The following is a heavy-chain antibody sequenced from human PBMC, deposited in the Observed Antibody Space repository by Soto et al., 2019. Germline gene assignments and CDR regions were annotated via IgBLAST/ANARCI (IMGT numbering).Heavy chain of an antibody. D-gene: IGHD3-10*01. CDR3: ARYGSGSAYDH. J-gene: IGHJ4*02. Sequence: EVQLVQSGGGLVQPGGSLRLSCAASGFSFTTYAMHWVRQAPGKGLQYVAAISTDGGGTYYTDSVKGRFIISRDNSKSTLYLQMGSLRGEDMAVYYCARYGSGSAYDHWGQGALVTVSS. CDR2: ISTDGGGT. V-gene: IGHV3-64*07. CDR1: GFSFTTYA.